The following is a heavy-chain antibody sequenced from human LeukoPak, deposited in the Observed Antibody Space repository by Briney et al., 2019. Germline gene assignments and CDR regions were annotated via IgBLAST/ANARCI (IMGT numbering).Heavy chain of an antibody. V-gene: IGHV3-7*03. J-gene: IGHJ4*02. D-gene: IGHD2-15*01. CDR2: IKQDGSVK. Sequence: PGGSLRLSCAASGFTFSSYWMSWVRQAPGKGLEWVANIKQDGSVKYYVDSVKGRFTISRDNAKNSLYLQMNSLRAEDTAVYYCARIGGSCYSGCDYFDYWGQGTLVTVSS. CDR1: GFTFSSYW. CDR3: ARIGGSCYSGCDYFDY.